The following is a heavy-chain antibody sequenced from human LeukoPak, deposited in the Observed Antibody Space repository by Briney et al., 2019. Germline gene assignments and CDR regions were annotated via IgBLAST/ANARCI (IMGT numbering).Heavy chain of an antibody. V-gene: IGHV4-34*01. CDR3: ARGRWIAVAGQYYFDY. D-gene: IGHD6-19*01. Sequence: SETLSLTCAVYGGSFSGYYWSWIRQPPGKGLEWIGEINHSGSTNYNPSLKSRVTISVDTSKNQFSLKLSSVTAADTAVYYCARGRWIAVAGQYYFDYWGQGTLVTVSS. CDR1: GGSFSGYY. J-gene: IGHJ4*02. CDR2: INHSGST.